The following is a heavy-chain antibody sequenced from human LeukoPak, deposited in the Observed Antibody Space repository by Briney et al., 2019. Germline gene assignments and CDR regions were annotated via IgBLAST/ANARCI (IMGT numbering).Heavy chain of an antibody. CDR3: ASGELPTAFAY. D-gene: IGHD3-10*01. J-gene: IGHJ4*02. V-gene: IGHV1-46*01. Sequence: ASVKVSCKSSGYTFTSYYMHWVRQAPGQGLEWMGIINPSGGSTSYAQKFQGRVTMTRDTSTSTVYMELSSLRSEDTAVYYCASGELPTAFAYWGQGTLVTVSS. CDR2: INPSGGST. CDR1: GYTFTSYY.